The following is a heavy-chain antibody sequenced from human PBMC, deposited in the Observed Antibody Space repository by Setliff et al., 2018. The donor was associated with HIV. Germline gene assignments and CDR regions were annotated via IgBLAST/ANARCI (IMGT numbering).Heavy chain of an antibody. D-gene: IGHD5-18*01. CDR2: INPNGGST. J-gene: IGHJ5*02. CDR3: ARGGPGSSFGYDWFDP. Sequence: ASVKVSCKASGYTFTSYYVHFVRQAPGQGPEWMGIINPNGGSTNYAQKFEGRVAMTADTSTNNVHMYLSSLRSEDTAIYYSARGGPGSSFGYDWFDPWGQGTPVTVSS. CDR1: GYTFTSYY. V-gene: IGHV1-46*01.